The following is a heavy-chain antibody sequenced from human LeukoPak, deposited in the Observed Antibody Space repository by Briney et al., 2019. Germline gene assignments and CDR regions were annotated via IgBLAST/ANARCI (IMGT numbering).Heavy chain of an antibody. Sequence: GGSVTLSCGASRFTFSSYGMHWVRQARGRGLEWVADISYDGSNKYYADSVKGRFTISRDNSQNTLYLQMNSLRAEDTAVYYCAKGYSSSWYNYLDYWGQGTLVTVSS. D-gene: IGHD6-13*01. CDR1: RFTFSSYG. J-gene: IGHJ4*02. CDR2: ISYDGSNK. V-gene: IGHV3-30*18. CDR3: AKGYSSSWYNYLDY.